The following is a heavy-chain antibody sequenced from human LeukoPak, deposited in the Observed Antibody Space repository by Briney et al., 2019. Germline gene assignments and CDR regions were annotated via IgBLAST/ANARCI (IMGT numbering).Heavy chain of an antibody. V-gene: IGHV1-24*01. J-gene: IGHJ3*02. D-gene: IGHD5-12*01. CDR3: ATDNPIVATITGAFDI. Sequence: GASVKVSCKVSGYTLTELSMHWVRQAPGKGLEWMGGFDPEDGETIYAQKFQGRVTMTEDTSTDTAYMELSSLRSEDTAVYYCATDNPIVATITGAFDIWGQGTMVTVSS. CDR2: FDPEDGET. CDR1: GYTLTELS.